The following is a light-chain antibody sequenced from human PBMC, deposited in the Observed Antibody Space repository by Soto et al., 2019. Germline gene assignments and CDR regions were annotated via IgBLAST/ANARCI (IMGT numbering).Light chain of an antibody. CDR1: SGSIANNY. CDR3: QSYDADFVI. Sequence: FLLTLPDPLSDSPGPTVTISCTRSSGSIANNYVQWYQQRPGSAPTTVIYENKLRPSGGPGRLSGSTDGSSNSASLTISGLQTEDEADYYCQSYDADFVIYGGGTKVTVL. V-gene: IGLV6-57*04. CDR2: ENK. J-gene: IGLJ2*01.